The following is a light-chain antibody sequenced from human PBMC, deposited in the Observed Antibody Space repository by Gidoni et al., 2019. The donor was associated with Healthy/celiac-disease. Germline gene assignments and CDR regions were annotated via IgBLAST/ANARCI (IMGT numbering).Light chain of an antibody. J-gene: IGKJ4*01. CDR3: QQLRGT. Sequence: EIELTQSPATLSLSPGERATLSCRASQSVSSYLAWYQQKPGQAPRLLIYDASNRATGIPARFSGSGSGTDFTLTISSLEPEDFAVYYCQQLRGTFGGGTKVEIK. CDR2: DAS. CDR1: QSVSSY. V-gene: IGKV3-11*01.